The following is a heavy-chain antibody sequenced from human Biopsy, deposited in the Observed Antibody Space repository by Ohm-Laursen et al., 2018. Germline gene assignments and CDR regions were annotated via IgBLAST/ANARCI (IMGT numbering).Heavy chain of an antibody. CDR2: IVPILGTV. CDR3: ATDADGYYTEFDF. V-gene: IGHV1-69*04. J-gene: IGHJ4*02. Sequence: SVKVSCKASGGPFNNHAFSWVRQAPGQGLEWLGRIVPILGTVNYAQRFQGRVALTADRSTGTAYMELSRLISDDTAVYYCATDADGYYTEFDFWGQGTLITVFS. D-gene: IGHD5-24*01. CDR1: GGPFNNHA.